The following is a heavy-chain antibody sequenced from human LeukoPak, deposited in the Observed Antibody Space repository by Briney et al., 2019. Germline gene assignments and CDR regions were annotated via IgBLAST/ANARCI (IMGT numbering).Heavy chain of an antibody. CDR1: GYTLTELS. Sequence: GASVKVSCKVSGYTLTELSMHWVRQAPGKGLEWMGGFDPEDGETIYAQKFQGRVTMTEDTSTDTAYMELSSLRSEDTAVYYCATGHGVGGYSYGYRFRESWFDPWGQGTLVTVSS. CDR3: ATGHGVGGYSYGYRFRESWFDP. V-gene: IGHV1-24*01. D-gene: IGHD5-18*01. J-gene: IGHJ5*02. CDR2: FDPEDGET.